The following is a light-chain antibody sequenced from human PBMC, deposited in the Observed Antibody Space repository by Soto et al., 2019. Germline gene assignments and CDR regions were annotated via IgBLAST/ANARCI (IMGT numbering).Light chain of an antibody. J-gene: IGKJ1*01. Sequence: DIHFTQSPSSLSASVRDRVTITRRVRQGISSYLNWYQQRPGTAPKLLIYLASSLSSGVPSKFSGSGSGTDFTLTISVLQPEDSATYYCQQTYKTPLTFGQGTKVDIK. CDR2: LAS. CDR3: QQTYKTPLT. V-gene: IGKV1-39*01. CDR1: QGISSY.